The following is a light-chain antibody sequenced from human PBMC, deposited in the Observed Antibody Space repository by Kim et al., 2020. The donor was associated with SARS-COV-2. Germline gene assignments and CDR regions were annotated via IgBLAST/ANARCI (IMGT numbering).Light chain of an antibody. Sequence: ASVGDKVTINCRASQSIVTWMAWYQQKPGKAPNLLIYDASILQSGVPSRFSGSGSGTDFTLTISSLQPDDFATYYCQQYDSDSPTFGPGTKVDIK. CDR3: QQYDSDSPT. CDR2: DAS. V-gene: IGKV1-5*01. CDR1: QSIVTW. J-gene: IGKJ1*01.